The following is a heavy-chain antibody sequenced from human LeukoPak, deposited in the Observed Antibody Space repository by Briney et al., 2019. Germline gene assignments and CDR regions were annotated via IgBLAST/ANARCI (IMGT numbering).Heavy chain of an antibody. V-gene: IGHV4-31*03. CDR1: GGSINSGTYY. CDR3: ARDQGTMIVDY. CDR2: IYYSGSA. J-gene: IGHJ4*02. Sequence: PSETLSLTCTVSGGSINSGTYYWSWIRQHPGKGLEWIGYIYYSGSAFYNPSLKSRLTISIDTSKNQFSLNLASVTAADTAVYYCARDQGTMIVDYWGQGTLVTVSS. D-gene: IGHD3-22*01.